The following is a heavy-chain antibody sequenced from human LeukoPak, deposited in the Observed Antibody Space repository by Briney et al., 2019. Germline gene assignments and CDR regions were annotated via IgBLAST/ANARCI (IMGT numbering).Heavy chain of an antibody. D-gene: IGHD2-2*02. V-gene: IGHV3-23*01. CDR1: GFTFTNNA. CDR2: VSGSGDST. Sequence: GGSLRLSCAASGFTFTNNAITWVRQAPGKGLEWVSTVSGSGDSTYYADSVKGRFSISRDNSKNTLYLQMNSLRAEDTAVYYCARDPGHCSSTSCYKFFDYWGQGTLVTVSS. CDR3: ARDPGHCSSTSCYKFFDY. J-gene: IGHJ4*02.